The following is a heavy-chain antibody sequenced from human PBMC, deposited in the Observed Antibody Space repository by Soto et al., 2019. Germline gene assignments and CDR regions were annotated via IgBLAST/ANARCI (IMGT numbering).Heavy chain of an antibody. CDR2: IYYSGIT. J-gene: IGHJ4*02. CDR3: ARHGSN. V-gene: IGHV4-39*01. Sequence: SETLSLTCTVSGVSISNSSYYWGGIRRPPGKGLEGIGTIYYSGITYYNPSLKSRVTISVDTSKNQFSRKLTSVIAEDTAVYYCARHGSNWGQGTLVTVSS. CDR1: GVSISNSSYY.